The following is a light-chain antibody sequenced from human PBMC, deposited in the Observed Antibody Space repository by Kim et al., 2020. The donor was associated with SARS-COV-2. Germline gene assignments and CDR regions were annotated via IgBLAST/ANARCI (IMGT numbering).Light chain of an antibody. CDR3: QQTNNFPYT. V-gene: IGKV1-12*01. J-gene: IGKJ2*01. CDR2: VAS. CDR1: QDIDTW. Sequence: SSSVGDRVTITCLASQDIDTWLAWYQHKPGKAPKVLIYVASSLQSGVPSRFSGSGSGTEFTLTISNLLPEDFATYYCQQTNNFPYTFGQGTKLEI.